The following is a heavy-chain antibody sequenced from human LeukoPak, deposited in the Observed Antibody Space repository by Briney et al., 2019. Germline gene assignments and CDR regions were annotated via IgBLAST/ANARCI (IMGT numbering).Heavy chain of an antibody. CDR3: ARSIAAAGTRAFDI. Sequence: GESLQISSQGSGYSFTSYWIGWVRPMPGKGLEWMGIIYPGDSDTRYSPSFQGQVTISADKSISTAYLQWSSLKASDTAMYYCARSIAAAGTRAFDIWGQGTMVAVSS. CDR2: IYPGDSDT. J-gene: IGHJ3*02. D-gene: IGHD6-13*01. CDR1: GYSFTSYW. V-gene: IGHV5-51*01.